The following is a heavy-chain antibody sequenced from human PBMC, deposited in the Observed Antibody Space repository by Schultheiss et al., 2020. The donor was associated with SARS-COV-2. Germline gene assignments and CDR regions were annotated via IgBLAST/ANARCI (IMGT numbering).Heavy chain of an antibody. J-gene: IGHJ4*02. Sequence: GESLKISCAASGFTFSSYAMSWVRQAPGKGLEWVSAISGSGGSTHYADSVKGRFTISRDNSKNTLYLEMNSLRAEDTAVYFCALGGTYGSGSWGQGTLVTVSS. CDR1: GFTFSSYA. V-gene: IGHV3-23*01. CDR3: ALGGTYGSGS. D-gene: IGHD3-10*01. CDR2: ISGSGGST.